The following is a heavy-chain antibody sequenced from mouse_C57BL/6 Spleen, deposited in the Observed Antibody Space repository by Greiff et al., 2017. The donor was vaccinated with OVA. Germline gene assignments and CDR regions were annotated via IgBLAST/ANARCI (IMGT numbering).Heavy chain of an antibody. V-gene: IGHV5-15*04. J-gene: IGHJ4*01. Sequence: EVMLVESGGGLVQPGGSLKLSCAASGFTFSDYGMAWVRQAPRKGPEWVAFISNLAYSIYYADTVTGRFTISRENAKNTLFLDMSRLRYGDTAMYCCARHEIPPYDYDVGDSMDYWGQGTSVTVSS. CDR3: ARHEIPPYDYDVGDSMDY. CDR2: ISNLAYSI. CDR1: GFTFSDYG. D-gene: IGHD2-4*01.